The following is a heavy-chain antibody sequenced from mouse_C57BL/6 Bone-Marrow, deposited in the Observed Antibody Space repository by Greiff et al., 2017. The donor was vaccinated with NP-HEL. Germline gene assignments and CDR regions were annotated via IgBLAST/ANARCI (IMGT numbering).Heavy chain of an antibody. J-gene: IGHJ2*01. CDR3: ARKGDPIYYDYVGY. CDR2: INPSTGGT. CDR1: GYTFTSYW. D-gene: IGHD2-4*01. Sequence: VQLQQPGAELVKPGASVKVSCKASGYTFTSYWMHWVKQSSEKSLEWIGEINPSTGGTSYNQKFKGKATLTVDKSSSTAYMQLKSLTSEDSAVYYCARKGDPIYYDYVGYWGQGTTLTVSS. V-gene: IGHV1-43*01.